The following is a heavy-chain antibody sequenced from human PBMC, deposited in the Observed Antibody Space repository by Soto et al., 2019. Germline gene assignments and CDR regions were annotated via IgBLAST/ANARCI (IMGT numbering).Heavy chain of an antibody. CDR3: ARDLEEYAFDI. J-gene: IGHJ3*02. CDR1: GFTFSSYS. Sequence: GGSLRLSCASSGFTFSSYSMNWVRQAPGKGLEWVSSISSSSSYIYYADSVKGRFTISRDNAKNSLYLQMNSLRAEDTALSYCARDLEEYAFDIWGQGTMVTVSS. V-gene: IGHV3-21*01. CDR2: ISSSSSYI.